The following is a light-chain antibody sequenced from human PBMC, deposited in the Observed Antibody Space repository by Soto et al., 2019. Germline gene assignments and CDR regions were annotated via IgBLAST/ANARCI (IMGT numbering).Light chain of an antibody. J-gene: IGKJ2*01. Sequence: EIMMTQSPPTLSVSPGERATLSCRASQSVGSNLAWYQHKAGQAPRLLIYGASTRATGIPARFSGSGSGTEFTLTISSLQSEDFAVYYCQQYNNWPYTFGQGTKLEIK. CDR2: GAS. CDR1: QSVGSN. CDR3: QQYNNWPYT. V-gene: IGKV3-15*01.